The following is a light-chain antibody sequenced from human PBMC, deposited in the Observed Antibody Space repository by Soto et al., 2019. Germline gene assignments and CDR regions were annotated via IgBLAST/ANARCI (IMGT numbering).Light chain of an antibody. V-gene: IGKV3-20*01. J-gene: IGKJ2*01. CDR3: QHFGGSSYT. Sequence: DIVLTQSPGTLSLSPGETATLSCRASQSVNSNYLAWYQQKPGQAPRLLIYGASARATGIPDRFSGSGSGTDFTRAISILEPEDFAVYYCQHFGGSSYTFGQGTKLEIK. CDR2: GAS. CDR1: QSVNSNY.